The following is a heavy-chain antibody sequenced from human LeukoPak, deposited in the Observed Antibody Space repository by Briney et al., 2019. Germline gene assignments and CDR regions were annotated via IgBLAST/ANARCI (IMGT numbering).Heavy chain of an antibody. J-gene: IGHJ6*02. V-gene: IGHV4-59*08. CDR2: IYYSGST. CDR3: ATINYDFWSGYSDAHYYHCGMDV. D-gene: IGHD3-3*01. Sequence: SETLSLTCTVSGGSISSYYWSWIRQPPGKGLEWIGYIYYSGSTNYNPSLKSRVTISVDTSKDQFSLKLSSVTAADTAVYYCATINYDFWSGYSDAHYYHCGMDVWGQGTTVTVSS. CDR1: GGSISSYY.